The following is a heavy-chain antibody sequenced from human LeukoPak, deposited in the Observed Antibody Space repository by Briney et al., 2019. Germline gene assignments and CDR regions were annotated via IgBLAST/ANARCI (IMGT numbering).Heavy chain of an antibody. D-gene: IGHD2-21*01. CDR2: IYPGDSDT. CDR1: GYSFTSYW. Sequence: GESLKISCKASGYSFTSYWIGWLRQMPGKGLEWMGIIYPGDSDTRYSPSFQGQVTISADKSISTAYLQWSSLKASDTAMYYCARRQYSDAFDIWGQGTMVIVSS. J-gene: IGHJ3*02. V-gene: IGHV5-51*01. CDR3: ARRQYSDAFDI.